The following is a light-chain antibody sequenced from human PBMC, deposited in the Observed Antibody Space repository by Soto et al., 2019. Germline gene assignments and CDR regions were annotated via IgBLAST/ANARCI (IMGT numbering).Light chain of an antibody. V-gene: IGKV1-5*01. J-gene: IGKJ1*01. CDR2: DAS. CDR1: QSISNR. CDR3: QHYGGMWT. Sequence: DIQMTQSPSTLSASVGDRGTITCRASQSISNRLAWYQQKPGKAPKVLIYDASSLESGVPSSFSGSGSGTECILTISSLQPEEFASYCCQHYGGMWTFGQGNKVE.